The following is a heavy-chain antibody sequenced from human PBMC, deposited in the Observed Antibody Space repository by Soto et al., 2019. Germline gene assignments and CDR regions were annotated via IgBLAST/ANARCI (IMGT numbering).Heavy chain of an antibody. CDR1: GGTFSSHA. V-gene: IGHV1-8*02. J-gene: IGHJ6*04. CDR3: ARGSDDFWSGYYRMDV. Sequence: GASVKVSCKASGGTFSSHAISWVRQAPGQGLEWMGWMNPNSGNTGYAQKFQGRVTMTRNTSISTAYMELSSLRSEDTAVYYCARGSDDFWSGYYRMDVRGKGTTVTVSS. D-gene: IGHD3-3*01. CDR2: MNPNSGNT.